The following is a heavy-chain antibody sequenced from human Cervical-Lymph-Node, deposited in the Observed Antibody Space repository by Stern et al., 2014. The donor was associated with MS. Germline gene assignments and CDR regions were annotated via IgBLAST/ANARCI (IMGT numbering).Heavy chain of an antibody. CDR1: GYTFTNYA. CDR2: IHPGNGDA. Sequence: QVQLVESGAEVKKPGASVTVSCKASGYTFTNYALHWVRQAPGQRPECMGWIHPGNGDAKYSQNFQDRVTITRDTSANTVYMELRSLRVEDTAMYYCARGYSTTYLDYWGQGTLVTVSS. J-gene: IGHJ4*02. D-gene: IGHD6-13*01. V-gene: IGHV1-3*01. CDR3: ARGYSTTYLDY.